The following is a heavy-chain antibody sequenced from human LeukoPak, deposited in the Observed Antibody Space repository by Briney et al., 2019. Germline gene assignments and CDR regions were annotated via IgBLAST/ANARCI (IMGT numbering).Heavy chain of an antibody. CDR3: ARGYCSGGSCYFFDY. CDR2: INPNSGGT. J-gene: IGHJ4*02. CDR1: GYIFTDYF. Sequence: ASVKVSCKASGYIFTDYFMHWVRQAPGQGLEWMGWINPNSGGTNYAQKFQDRVIMTRDTSISTAYMELSRLRSDDTAIYYCARGYCSGGSCYFFDYWGQGTLVTVSS. V-gene: IGHV1-2*02. D-gene: IGHD2-15*01.